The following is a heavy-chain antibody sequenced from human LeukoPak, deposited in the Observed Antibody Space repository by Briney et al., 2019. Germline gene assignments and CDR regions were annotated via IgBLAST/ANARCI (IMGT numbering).Heavy chain of an antibody. Sequence: PSETLSLTCSVSSNSMTSYFWSWIRQPPGKGLEWIGYVYHGGSTSYNPSLKSRVSISEDTSKNQFSLKLSSVTAADTAVYYCARANPTWNPPDYWGQGILVTVSS. CDR3: ARANPTWNPPDY. V-gene: IGHV4-59*08. CDR2: VYHGGST. CDR1: SNSMTSYF. D-gene: IGHD1-1*01. J-gene: IGHJ4*02.